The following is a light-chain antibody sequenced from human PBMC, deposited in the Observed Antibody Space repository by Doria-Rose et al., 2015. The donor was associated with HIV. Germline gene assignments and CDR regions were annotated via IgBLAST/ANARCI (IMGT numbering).Light chain of an antibody. J-gene: IGKJ1*01. V-gene: IGKV3-20*01. CDR3: HQYGTSWT. Sequence: TQSPGTLSLSPGERATLYCRASQSFSSTYLAWYQQEPGQAPSLLIYDGSTRATGIPDRFSASGSGTDFTLTINRLEPEDFALYYCHQYGTSWTFGQGTKVEI. CDR1: QSFSSTY. CDR2: DGS.